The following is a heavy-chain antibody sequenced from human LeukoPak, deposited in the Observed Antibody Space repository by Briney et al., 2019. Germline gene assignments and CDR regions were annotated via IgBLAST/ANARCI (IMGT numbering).Heavy chain of an antibody. D-gene: IGHD2-2*01. Sequence: GGSLRLSCAASGFTVSSNYMSWVRQAPGKGLEWVSVIYSGGSTYYADSVKARFTISRDNSKNTLYLQMNSLRAEDTAVYYCARGGGYQLPRFDPWGQGTLVTVSS. V-gene: IGHV3-53*01. CDR2: IYSGGST. CDR1: GFTVSSNY. CDR3: ARGGGYQLPRFDP. J-gene: IGHJ5*02.